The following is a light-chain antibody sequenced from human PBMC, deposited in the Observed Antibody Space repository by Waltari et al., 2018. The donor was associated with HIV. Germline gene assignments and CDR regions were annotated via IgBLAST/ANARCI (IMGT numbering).Light chain of an antibody. Sequence: QSALTQPASVSGSPGQSITISCTGTSSDVGGYKYVSWYQQHPGNAPKLMIYDVSNRPSGVSNRFSGSKSGNTASLTISGLQAEDEADYYCSSYTSISTPVVFGGGTKLTVL. J-gene: IGLJ3*02. CDR1: SSDVGGYKY. CDR2: DVS. V-gene: IGLV2-14*03. CDR3: SSYTSISTPVV.